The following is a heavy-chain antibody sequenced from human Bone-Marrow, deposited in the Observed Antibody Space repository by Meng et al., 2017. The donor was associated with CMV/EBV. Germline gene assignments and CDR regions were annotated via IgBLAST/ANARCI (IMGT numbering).Heavy chain of an antibody. J-gene: IGHJ5*02. CDR1: GGSISSDNYY. CDR3: ALTTDNWFDP. Sequence: SETLSLTCTVSGGSISSDNYYWSWIRQHPGKGLEWIGYIYYSGNTFYNPSLKSRVTISGDTSKNQFSLKVNSLTAADTAVYYCALTTDNWFDPWGHGNLVTVSS. D-gene: IGHD4-11*01. V-gene: IGHV4-30-4*08. CDR2: IYYSGNT.